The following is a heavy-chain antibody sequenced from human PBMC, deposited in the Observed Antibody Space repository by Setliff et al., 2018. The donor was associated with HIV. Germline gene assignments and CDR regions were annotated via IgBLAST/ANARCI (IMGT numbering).Heavy chain of an antibody. J-gene: IGHJ4*02. CDR2: IYPVDSET. D-gene: IGHD2-2*01. CDR3: ARPRGNDYAGSGFDN. V-gene: IGHV5-51*01. Sequence: GESLKISCKGSGYSFTNYWIGWVRQMSGKGLEWMGIIYPVDSETRYSPSFQGQVTISADKSINTAYLQWTTLKASDSAMYYCARPRGNDYAGSGFDNWGQGTLVTVSS. CDR1: GYSFTNYW.